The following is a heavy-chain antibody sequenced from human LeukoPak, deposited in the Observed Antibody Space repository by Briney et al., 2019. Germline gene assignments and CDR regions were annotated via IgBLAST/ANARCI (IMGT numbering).Heavy chain of an antibody. D-gene: IGHD3-10*01. Sequence: SETLSLTCAVYGGSFSGYYWSWIRQPPGKGLEWIGDINQSGSTNYNPSLKSRVTISVDTSKNQFSLKLSSVTAADTAVYYCAREGLFGYYGSGSYYRNREIDYWGQGTLVTVSS. J-gene: IGHJ4*02. CDR3: AREGLFGYYGSGSYYRNREIDY. CDR1: GGSFSGYY. CDR2: INQSGST. V-gene: IGHV4-34*01.